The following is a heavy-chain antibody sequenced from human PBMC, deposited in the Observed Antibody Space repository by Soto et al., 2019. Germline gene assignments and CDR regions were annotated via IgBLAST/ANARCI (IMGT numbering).Heavy chain of an antibody. Sequence: GASVKVSCEACGGRLSSYAISWVRQAPGQGLEWMGGIIPIFGTANYAQKFQGRVTITADESTSTAYMELSSLRSEDTAVYYCATGECSGGSCYQEYFQHWGQGTLVTVSS. CDR3: ATGECSGGSCYQEYFQH. D-gene: IGHD2-15*01. CDR1: GGRLSSYA. J-gene: IGHJ1*01. CDR2: IIPIFGTA. V-gene: IGHV1-69*13.